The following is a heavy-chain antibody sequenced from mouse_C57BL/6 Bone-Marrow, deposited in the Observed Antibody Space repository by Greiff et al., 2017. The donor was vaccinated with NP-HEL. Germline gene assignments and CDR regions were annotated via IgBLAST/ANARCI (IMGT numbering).Heavy chain of an antibody. J-gene: IGHJ4*01. D-gene: IGHD2-4*01. CDR1: GFNIKDDY. Sequence: VQLQQSGAELVRPGASVKLSCTASGFNIKDDYMHWVKQRPEQGLEWIGWMDPENGDTEYASKVQGKATITADTSSNTAYLQLSSLTSEDTAVYYCTTSYDYDEGGYAMDYWGQGTSVTVSS. CDR2: MDPENGDT. V-gene: IGHV14-4*01. CDR3: TTSYDYDEGGYAMDY.